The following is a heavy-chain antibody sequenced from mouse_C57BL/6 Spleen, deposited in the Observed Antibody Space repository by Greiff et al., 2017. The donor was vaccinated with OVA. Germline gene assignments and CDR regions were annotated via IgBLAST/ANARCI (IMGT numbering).Heavy chain of an antibody. D-gene: IGHD1-1*01. J-gene: IGHJ4*01. Sequence: EVQLKQSGPELVKPGASVKISCKASGYSFTDYNMNWVKQSNGKSLEWIGVINPNYGTTSYNQKFKGKATLTVDQSSSTAYMQLNSLTSEDSAVYYCARPHYYGSSYYAMDYWGQGTSVTVSS. CDR2: INPNYGTT. CDR1: GYSFTDYN. CDR3: ARPHYYGSSYYAMDY. V-gene: IGHV1-39*01.